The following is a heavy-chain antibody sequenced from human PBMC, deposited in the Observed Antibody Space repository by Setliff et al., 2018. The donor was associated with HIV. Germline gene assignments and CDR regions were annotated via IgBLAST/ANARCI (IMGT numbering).Heavy chain of an antibody. J-gene: IGHJ2*01. CDR1: GYSFTTYW. V-gene: IGHV5-51*01. CDR3: ARTTSSKWEKWYFDV. CDR2: IYSGDSET. Sequence: GSGYSFTTYWIAWVRQMPGKGLEWMGIIYSGDSETRYSPAFRGHVTVSVDKSINTAYLHWNSLKASDTAIYYCARTTSSKWEKWYFDVWGRGTLVTVSS. D-gene: IGHD4-4*01.